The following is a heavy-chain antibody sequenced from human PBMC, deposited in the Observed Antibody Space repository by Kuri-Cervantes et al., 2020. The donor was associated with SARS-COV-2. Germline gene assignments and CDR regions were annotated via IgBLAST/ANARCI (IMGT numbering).Heavy chain of an antibody. CDR2: IRSDPYAGTT. D-gene: IGHD3-3*01. CDR1: GFNMYDYG. V-gene: IGHV3-49*04. CDR3: AKDPYDFWSGYYLYYFDY. Sequence: GGSLRLSCRVSGFNMYDYGMAWVRQAPGKGLEWLGFIRSDPYAGTTEYATSLKDRITMSRDDDEYTAYLQMNSLRAEDTAVYYCAKDPYDFWSGYYLYYFDYWGQGTLVTVSS. J-gene: IGHJ4*02.